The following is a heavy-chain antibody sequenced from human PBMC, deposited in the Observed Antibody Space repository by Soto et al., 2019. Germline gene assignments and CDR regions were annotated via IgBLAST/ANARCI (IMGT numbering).Heavy chain of an antibody. D-gene: IGHD6-6*01. V-gene: IGHV1-69*13. CDR1: GGTFSSYA. J-gene: IGHJ6*02. Sequence: ASVKVSCKASGGTFSSYAISWVRQAPGQGLEWMGGIIPIFGTANYAQKFQGRVTITGDESTSTAYMELGSLRSEDTAVYYCAGDDGIEARPGPASPDYYYYYYGMDVWGQGTTVTVSS. CDR3: AGDDGIEARPGPASPDYYYYYYGMDV. CDR2: IIPIFGTA.